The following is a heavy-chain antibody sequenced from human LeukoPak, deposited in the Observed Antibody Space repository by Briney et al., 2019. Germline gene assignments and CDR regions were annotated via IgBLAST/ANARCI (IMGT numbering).Heavy chain of an antibody. D-gene: IGHD5-18*01. Sequence: SETLSLTCTVSGGSISSGGYYWSWIRQHPGKGLEWIGYIYYSGSTYYNPSLKSRVTISVDTSKNQFSLKLSSVTAADTAVYYCARDRSYSYGHYCYYYGMDVWGQGTTVTVSS. V-gene: IGHV4-31*03. CDR3: ARDRSYSYGHYCYYYGMDV. CDR1: GGSISSGGYY. J-gene: IGHJ6*02. CDR2: IYYSGST.